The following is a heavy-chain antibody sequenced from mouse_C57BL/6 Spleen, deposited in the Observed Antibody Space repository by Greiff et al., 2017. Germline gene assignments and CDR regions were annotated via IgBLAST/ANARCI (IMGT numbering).Heavy chain of an antibody. CDR1: GFNIKDDY. CDR2: IDPENGDT. V-gene: IGHV14-4*01. Sequence: VHVKQSGAELVRPGASVKLSCTASGFNIKDDYMNWVKQRPEQGLEWIGWIDPENGDTEYDSKFQGKATIAADTSSNTAYLQLSSLTSEDTAVYYCTTDGSRPFDYWGQGTTLTVSS. J-gene: IGHJ2*01. CDR3: TTDGSRPFDY. D-gene: IGHD1-1*01.